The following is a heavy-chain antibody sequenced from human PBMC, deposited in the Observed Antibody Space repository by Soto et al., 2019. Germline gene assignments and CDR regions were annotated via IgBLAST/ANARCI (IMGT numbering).Heavy chain of an antibody. J-gene: IGHJ4*02. CDR1: GFSLTTSGVG. V-gene: IGHV2-5*02. CDR3: AHRVLRTVFGLVTTTAIYFDF. D-gene: IGHD3-3*01. Sequence: QITLKESGPTVVKPTETLTLTCTFSGFSLTTSGVGVGWVSQSPAKAPERLALIYWDDDKRYSTSLKSRLTITNDTSKNEVVLTMANVDPADTATYYCAHRVLRTVFGLVTTTAIYFDFWGQGTPVVVSS. CDR2: IYWDDDK.